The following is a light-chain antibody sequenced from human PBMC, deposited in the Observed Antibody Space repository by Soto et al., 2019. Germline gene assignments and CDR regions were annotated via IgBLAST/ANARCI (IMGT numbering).Light chain of an antibody. Sequence: EVVMTQSPATLSVSPGERATLSCRASLTVGSDLAWLQQRPGQAPRLLIYDASTRATGIAARFSGSGSGTEFTLTISSLQSEDFAVYYCQQHNRWPHTFGQGTKLEIK. CDR3: QQHNRWPHT. CDR2: DAS. CDR1: LTVGSD. J-gene: IGKJ2*01. V-gene: IGKV3-15*01.